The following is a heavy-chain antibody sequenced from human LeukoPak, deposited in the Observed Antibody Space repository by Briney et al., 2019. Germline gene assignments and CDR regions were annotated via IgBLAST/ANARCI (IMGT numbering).Heavy chain of an antibody. Sequence: PGGSLRLSCAASGFTLSSFEMNWVRQAPGKGLEWVGRIKSETDGGTTDYAASLKGRFTISRDDSKNTLFLQINSLKTEDTAVYYCTTHLPYNYWGQGTLVTVSS. D-gene: IGHD1-14*01. CDR1: GFTLSSFE. J-gene: IGHJ4*02. V-gene: IGHV3-15*01. CDR3: TTHLPYNY. CDR2: IKSETDGGTT.